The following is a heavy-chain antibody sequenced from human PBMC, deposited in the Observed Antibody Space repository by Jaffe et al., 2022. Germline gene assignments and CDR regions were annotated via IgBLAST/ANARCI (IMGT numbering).Heavy chain of an antibody. D-gene: IGHD3-16*01. CDR2: VTADGTIQ. CDR1: TFIFSSYD. J-gene: IGHJ3*02. V-gene: IGHV3-30*02. Sequence: QVHLVESGGGVVQPGGSLRLSCALPTFIFSSYDTHWVRQAPGKGPEWLAHVTADGTIQKYADSVKGRFTVSRDNSQNRSYLQMNSLRTGDTAVYYCVRGPSHGAFDIWGQGTMVTVSS. CDR3: VRGPSHGAFDI.